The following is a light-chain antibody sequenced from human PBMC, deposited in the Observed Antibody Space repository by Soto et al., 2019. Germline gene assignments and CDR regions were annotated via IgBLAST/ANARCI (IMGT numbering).Light chain of an antibody. CDR3: QPSYSTLFT. J-gene: IGKJ5*01. CDR2: AAS. Sequence: IQMKQSKSSLSASVGDRVTITCVASQGISNFLAWYQHKPGKAPKLLIYAASSLQSGVPSRFSGSGSGTDFTLTISSLQPEDFATYYCQPSYSTLFTFGQATRLDI. V-gene: IGKV1-39*01. CDR1: QGISNF.